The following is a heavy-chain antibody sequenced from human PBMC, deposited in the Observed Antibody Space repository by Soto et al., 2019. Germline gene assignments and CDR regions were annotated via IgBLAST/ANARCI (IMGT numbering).Heavy chain of an antibody. J-gene: IGHJ5*02. CDR3: ARVVPGAEAWFGP. CDR2: ISLYSDGT. CDR1: GYPFSNYG. Sequence: XAVKLSCNTSGYPFSNYGIAWGRQAPGQPLEWLGWISLYSDGTNYAQKFQGRVSMTTDTSTTTAYMELRSLRSDDTAVYYCARVVPGAEAWFGPCGQGTLVTVSS. D-gene: IGHD2-2*01. V-gene: IGHV1-18*01.